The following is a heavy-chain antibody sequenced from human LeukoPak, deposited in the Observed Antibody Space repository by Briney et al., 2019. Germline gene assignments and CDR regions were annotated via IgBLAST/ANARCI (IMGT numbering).Heavy chain of an antibody. Sequence: PGGSLRLSCAASGFTFSSYEMNWVRQAPGKGLEWVSSFSSSSSYIYYADSVKGRFTISRDNAKNSLYLQMNSLRAEDTAVYYCARDEDSSGYPPYFDYWGQGTLVTVSS. CDR3: ARDEDSSGYPPYFDY. CDR1: GFTFSSYE. D-gene: IGHD3-22*01. V-gene: IGHV3-21*01. CDR2: FSSSSSYI. J-gene: IGHJ4*02.